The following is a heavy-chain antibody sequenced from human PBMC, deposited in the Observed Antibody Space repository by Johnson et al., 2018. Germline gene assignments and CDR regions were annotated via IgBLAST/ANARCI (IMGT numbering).Heavy chain of an antibody. J-gene: IGHJ6*03. CDR2: ISYDGSNK. Sequence: QVQLVESGGGVVQXGRSRRLSCAASGFTFSSYGMHWVRQAPGKGLEWVAVISYDGSNKYYADSVKGRSTISRDNSKNTLYLQMNSLIAEDTAVYYCAKDGGSRYCSGGSCYVDYYYYYMDVGGKGTTVTVSS. CDR1: GFTFSSYG. V-gene: IGHV3-30*18. CDR3: AKDGGSRYCSGGSCYVDYYYYYMDV. D-gene: IGHD2-15*01.